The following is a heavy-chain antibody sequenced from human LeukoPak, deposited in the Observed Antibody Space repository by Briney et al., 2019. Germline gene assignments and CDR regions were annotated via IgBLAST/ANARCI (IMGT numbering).Heavy chain of an antibody. D-gene: IGHD5-24*01. J-gene: IGHJ4*02. CDR2: ISGSGGST. Sequence: PSETLSLTCTVSGGSISSYYWSWVRQAPGKGLEWVSAISGSGGSTYYADSVKGRFTISRDNSKNTLYLQMNSLRAEDTAVYYCAKDPFKSPLQLRGLFDYWGQGTLVTVSS. CDR3: AKDPFKSPLQLRGLFDY. CDR1: GGSISSYY. V-gene: IGHV3-23*01.